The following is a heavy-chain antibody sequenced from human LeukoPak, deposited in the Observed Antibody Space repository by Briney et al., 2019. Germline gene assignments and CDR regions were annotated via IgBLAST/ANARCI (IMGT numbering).Heavy chain of an antibody. D-gene: IGHD2-2*01. CDR2: INPNSGGT. CDR1: GYTFTGYY. J-gene: IGHJ1*01. CDR3: AKMGYCSITSCYPHLSTDYFQH. Sequence: GASVKVSCKASGYTFTGYYMHWVRQAPGQGLEWMGWINPNSGGTNYAQKFQGRVTMTRDTSITTAYMELNSLRSDDTAVYYCAKMGYCSITSCYPHLSTDYFQHWGPGTLVSVSS. V-gene: IGHV1-2*02.